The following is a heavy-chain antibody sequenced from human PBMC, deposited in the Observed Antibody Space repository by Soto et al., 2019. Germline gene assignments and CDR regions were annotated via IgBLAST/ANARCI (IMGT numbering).Heavy chain of an antibody. V-gene: IGHV4-38-2*01. CDR3: ARARWYDAFDV. D-gene: IGHD2-15*01. J-gene: IGHJ3*01. CDR1: CFFISSGNY. CDR2: IFHGGNT. Sequence: SETLSLTCAVSCFFISSGNYWGWIRKPPGKGLEWIGSIFHGGNTYYNPSLKSRVTISVDMSKNQFSLKLNSVTAADTAVYYCARARWYDAFDVWGQGTVVTVSS.